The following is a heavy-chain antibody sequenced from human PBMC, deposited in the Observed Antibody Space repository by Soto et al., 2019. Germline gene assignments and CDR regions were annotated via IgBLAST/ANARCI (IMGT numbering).Heavy chain of an antibody. CDR1: GGTFSSYA. Sequence: ASVKVSCKASGGTFSSYAISWVRQAPGQGLEWMGGIIPIFGTANYAQKFQGRVTITADESTSTAYMELSSLRSEDTAVYYCARDKMGGYYDSSGYYDWFDPWGQGTLVTVSS. V-gene: IGHV1-69*13. CDR2: IIPIFGTA. D-gene: IGHD3-22*01. CDR3: ARDKMGGYYDSSGYYDWFDP. J-gene: IGHJ5*02.